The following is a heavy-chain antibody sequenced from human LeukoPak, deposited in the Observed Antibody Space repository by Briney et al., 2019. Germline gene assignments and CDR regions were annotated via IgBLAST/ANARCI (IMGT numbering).Heavy chain of an antibody. CDR1: GFTFSNSG. Sequence: GGSLRLSCAASGFTFSNSGMHWVRQAPGKGLEWVAVISNDGSNKYYADSVKGRFTISRDNSKNTLYLQMDSLRAEDTAVYYCARDADTNSRYSRSDYWGQGTLVTVSS. CDR3: ARDADTNSRYSRSDY. D-gene: IGHD2-8*01. CDR2: ISNDGSNK. V-gene: IGHV3-30*03. J-gene: IGHJ4*02.